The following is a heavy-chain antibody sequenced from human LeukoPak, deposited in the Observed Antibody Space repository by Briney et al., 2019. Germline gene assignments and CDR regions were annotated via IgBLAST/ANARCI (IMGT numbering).Heavy chain of an antibody. Sequence: SETLSLTCTVSGGSLSSGSYYWSWIRQPAGRGLEWIGRIYTSGSTNYNPSLQRRVTISVDTSKNQFSLKLSSVTAADTAVYYCARATWELLGERFDPWGQGTLVTVS. CDR1: GGSLSSGSYY. J-gene: IGHJ5*02. V-gene: IGHV4-61*02. D-gene: IGHD1-26*01. CDR3: ARATWELLGERFDP. CDR2: IYTSGST.